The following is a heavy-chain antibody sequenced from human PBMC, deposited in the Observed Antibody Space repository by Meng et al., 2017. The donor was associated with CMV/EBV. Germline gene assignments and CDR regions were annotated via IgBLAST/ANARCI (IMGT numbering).Heavy chain of an antibody. J-gene: IGHJ4*02. V-gene: IGHV3-30-3*01. CDR1: GFTFSSYA. D-gene: IGHD4-17*01. CDR3: ARDDYGDAGDY. CDR2: ISYDGSNK. Sequence: CAASGFTFSSYAMHWVRQAPGKGLEWVAVISYDGSNKYYADSVKGRFTISRDNSKNTLYLQMNSLRAEDTAVYYCARDDYGDAGDYWGQGTLVTVSS.